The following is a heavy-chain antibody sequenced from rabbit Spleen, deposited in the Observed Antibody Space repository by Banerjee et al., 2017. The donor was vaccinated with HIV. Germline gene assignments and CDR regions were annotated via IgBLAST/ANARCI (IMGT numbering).Heavy chain of an antibody. CDR3: ARDAGTSFSTYGMDL. CDR1: GIEFSSGYY. J-gene: IGHJ6*01. CDR2: LYAGGSGST. D-gene: IGHD4-2*01. V-gene: IGHV1S40*01. Sequence: QSLEESGGDLVKPGASLTLTCTASGIEFSSGYYICWVRQAPGKGLEWIACLYAGGSGSTYSATWAKGRFTISKTSSTTVTLQMTSLTAADTATYFCARDAGTSFSTYGMDLWGPGTLVTVS.